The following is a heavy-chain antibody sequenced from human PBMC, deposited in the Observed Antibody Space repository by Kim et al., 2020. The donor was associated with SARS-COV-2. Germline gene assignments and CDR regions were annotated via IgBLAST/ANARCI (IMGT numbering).Heavy chain of an antibody. CDR1: GGSISSSSYY. J-gene: IGHJ5*02. D-gene: IGHD1-26*01. CDR2: IYYSGST. Sequence: SETLSLTCTVSGGSISSSSYYWGWIRQPPGKGLEWIGSIYYSGSTYYNPSLKSRVTISVDTSKNQFSLKLSSVTAADTAVYYCARRGSGSYYSHLGWFDPWGQGTLVTVSS. V-gene: IGHV4-39*01. CDR3: ARRGSGSYYSHLGWFDP.